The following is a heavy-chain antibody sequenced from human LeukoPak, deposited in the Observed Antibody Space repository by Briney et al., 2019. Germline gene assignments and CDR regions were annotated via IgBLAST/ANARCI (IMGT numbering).Heavy chain of an antibody. D-gene: IGHD2-15*01. CDR2: IRSKAYGGTT. J-gene: IGHJ4*02. CDR1: GFTFGDYA. Sequence: GGSLRLSCTPSGFTFGDYAMSWFRQAPGKGLEWVGFIRSKAYGGTTEYAASVKGRFTISRDDSKSIAYLQMNSLKTEDTAVYYCTRVPFYCSGGSCYRTSDYWGQGTLVTVSS. V-gene: IGHV3-49*03. CDR3: TRVPFYCSGGSCYRTSDY.